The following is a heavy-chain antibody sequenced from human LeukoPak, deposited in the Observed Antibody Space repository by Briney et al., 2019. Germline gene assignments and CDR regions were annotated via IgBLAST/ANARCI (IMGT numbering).Heavy chain of an antibody. V-gene: IGHV4-59*01. Sequence: PSETLSLTCSVSGGSITSYYWSWIRQPPGKGLEWIGHVSDGGRTNYSPSLRSRVSISVDTSKNQFSLKLNSVTAADTAVYFCARASTKFDDWGQGTLVTVSS. CDR2: VSDGGRT. J-gene: IGHJ4*02. CDR1: GGSITSYY. CDR3: ARASTKFDD.